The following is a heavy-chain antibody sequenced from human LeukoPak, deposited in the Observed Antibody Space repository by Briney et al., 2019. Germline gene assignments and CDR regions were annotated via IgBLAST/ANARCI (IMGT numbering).Heavy chain of an antibody. V-gene: IGHV3-23*01. J-gene: IGHJ5*02. Sequence: GGSLRLSCAASGFTFSTYAMTWVRQAPGKGLEWVSALSGSGTNTYYADSVKGRFTISRDNSKNTLYLQMNSLRAEDTALYYCAKDGEYYDFWTGYYNWFDPWGQGTLVTVSS. CDR1: GFTFSTYA. CDR2: LSGSGTNT. CDR3: AKDGEYYDFWTGYYNWFDP. D-gene: IGHD3-3*01.